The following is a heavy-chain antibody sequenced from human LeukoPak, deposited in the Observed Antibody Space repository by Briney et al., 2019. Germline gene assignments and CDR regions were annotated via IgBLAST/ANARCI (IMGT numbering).Heavy chain of an antibody. CDR2: IYHTGST. D-gene: IGHD6-25*01. CDR1: GGSISSYY. J-gene: IGHJ4*02. V-gene: IGHV4-59*01. Sequence: SETLSLTCTVSGGSISSYYWSWIRQPAGKGLEWIANIYHTGSTNYNPSLSSRVTISIDTAKNQFSLKLTSVTAADTAVYYCARRGRNSSGWQDYLWGQGTLVTVSS. CDR3: ARRGRNSSGWQDYL.